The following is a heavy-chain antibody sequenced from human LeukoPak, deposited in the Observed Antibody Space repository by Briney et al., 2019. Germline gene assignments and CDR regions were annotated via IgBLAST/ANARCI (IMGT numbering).Heavy chain of an antibody. V-gene: IGHV1-69*05. D-gene: IGHD6-19*01. CDR3: ARDRVGSGWYPFDY. J-gene: IGHJ4*02. Sequence: SVKVSCKASGGTFRSYAISWVRQAPGQGLEWMGGIIPIFGTANYAQKFQGRVTITTDESTSTAYMELSSLRSEDTAVYYCARDRVGSGWYPFDYWGQGTLVTVSS. CDR1: GGTFRSYA. CDR2: IIPIFGTA.